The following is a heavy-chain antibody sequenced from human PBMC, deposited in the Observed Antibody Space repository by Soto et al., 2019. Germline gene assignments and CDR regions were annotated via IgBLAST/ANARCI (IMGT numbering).Heavy chain of an antibody. V-gene: IGHV3-23*01. D-gene: IGHD2-21*02. J-gene: IGHJ4*02. Sequence: SGGGLVQPGGSLRLSCAASGFSFSTYAMGLLRQAPGKGLEWVSAISGNGGSTYYADSVKVRFTISRDNSKNTLYLLMNSRRADDTAVYYCAKENTVWYSNWGQGTLVTVSS. CDR2: ISGNGGST. CDR3: AKENTVWYSN. CDR1: GFSFSTYA.